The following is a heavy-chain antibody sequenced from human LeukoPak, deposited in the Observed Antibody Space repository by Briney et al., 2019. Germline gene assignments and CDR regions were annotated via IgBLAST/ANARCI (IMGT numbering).Heavy chain of an antibody. J-gene: IGHJ4*02. CDR2: ISSSSSYI. D-gene: IGHD6-19*01. Sequence: GGSLRLSCAASGFTFSSYGMNWVRQAPGKGLEWVSSISSSSSYIYYADSVKGRFTISRDNAKNSLYLQMNSLRAEDTAVYYCARSIAVAGYDYFDYWGQGTLVTVSS. V-gene: IGHV3-21*01. CDR1: GFTFSSYG. CDR3: ARSIAVAGYDYFDY.